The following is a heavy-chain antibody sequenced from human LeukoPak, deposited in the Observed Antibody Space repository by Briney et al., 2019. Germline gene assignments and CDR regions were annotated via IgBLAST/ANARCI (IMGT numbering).Heavy chain of an antibody. V-gene: IGHV1-2*04. CDR3: ARFDILTGSAHMDV. J-gene: IGHJ6*02. CDR2: INPNSGGT. CDR1: GYTFTGYY. D-gene: IGHD3-9*01. Sequence: ASVKVSCKASGYTFTGYYMHWVRQAPGQGLEWMGWINPNSGGTNYAQKFQGWVTMTRDTSISTAYMELSRLRSDDTAVYYCARFDILTGSAHMDVWGQGTTVTVSS.